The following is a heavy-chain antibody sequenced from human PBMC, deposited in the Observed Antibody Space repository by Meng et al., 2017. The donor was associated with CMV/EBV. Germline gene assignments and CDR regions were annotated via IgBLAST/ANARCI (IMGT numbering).Heavy chain of an antibody. CDR2: ISYDGSNK. CDR3: ARAEVGVVLAPGDY. CDR1: GFTFSGYA. Sequence: VRLGGFGGGGVQNGRSLGLSCAASGFTFSGYAMHWVRQAPGKGLEWVAVISYDGSNKYYADSVKGRFTISRDNSKNTLYLQMNSLRAEDTAVYYCARAEVGVVLAPGDYWGQGTLVTVSS. D-gene: IGHD3-3*01. J-gene: IGHJ4*02. V-gene: IGHV3-30-3*01.